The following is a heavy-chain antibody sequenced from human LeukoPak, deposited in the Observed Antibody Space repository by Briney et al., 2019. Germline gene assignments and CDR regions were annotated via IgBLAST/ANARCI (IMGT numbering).Heavy chain of an antibody. D-gene: IGHD3-10*01. CDR1: GGTFSSYA. J-gene: IGHJ6*02. Sequence: SVKVSCKASGGTFSSYAISWVRQAPGQGLEWMGGIIPIFGTASYAQKFQGRVTMTRDTSTSTVYMELSSLRSEDTAVYYCARDSGNYHYDMDVWGQGTTVIVSS. CDR3: ARDSGNYHYDMDV. V-gene: IGHV1-69*05. CDR2: IIPIFGTA.